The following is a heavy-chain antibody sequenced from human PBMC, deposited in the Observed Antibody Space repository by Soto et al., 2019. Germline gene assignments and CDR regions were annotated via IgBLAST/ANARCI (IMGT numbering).Heavy chain of an antibody. V-gene: IGHV3-33*01. CDR1: GFSFSRYG. CDR3: ARDYDNDANAFDY. D-gene: IGHD3-16*01. J-gene: IGHJ4*02. CDR2: IWNDGIRK. Sequence: PGGSLRLSCAASGFSFSRYGMHWVRQAPGKGLEWVALIWNDGIRKVYVDSVKGRFTISRDNSKNTVDLQMNSLRAEDTAVYYCARDYDNDANAFDYWGPGTLVTVSS.